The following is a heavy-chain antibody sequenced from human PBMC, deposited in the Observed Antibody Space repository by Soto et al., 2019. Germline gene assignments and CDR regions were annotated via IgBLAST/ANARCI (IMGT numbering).Heavy chain of an antibody. V-gene: IGHV4-38-2*02. J-gene: IGHJ4*02. D-gene: IGHD1-26*01. CDR3: ATDHRRSYYSVFNY. CDR1: NFSISSGYY. CDR2: LNRGGTT. Sequence: SETLSLPCVPSNFSISSGYYWGCIRLSPGKGREWLASLNRGGTTTYNPSLKSRATISVDPPRNPFSLMSTAVTAADPAVNYCATDHRRSYYSVFNYWGRGSQVTVSS.